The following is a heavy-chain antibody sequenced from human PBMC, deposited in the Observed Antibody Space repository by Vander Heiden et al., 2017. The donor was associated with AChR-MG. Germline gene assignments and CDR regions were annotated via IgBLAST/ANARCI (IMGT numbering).Heavy chain of an antibody. CDR3: TRGNTVVGAKYYFDY. Sequence: EVQLVESGGDLVQPGRSLSLSCTASGFTIGDYAMTWVRPAPGKGLEWVGFVRSRATEYAASVKGRFTISRDDSKSVAYLQLNSLTSEDTAVYYCTRGNTVVGAKYYFDYWGQGTLVTVSS. D-gene: IGHD1-26*01. V-gene: IGHV3-49*04. J-gene: IGHJ4*02. CDR1: GFTIGDYA. CDR2: VRSRAT.